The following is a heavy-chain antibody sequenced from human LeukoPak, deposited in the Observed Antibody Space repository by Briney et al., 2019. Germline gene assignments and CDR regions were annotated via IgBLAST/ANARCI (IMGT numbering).Heavy chain of an antibody. Sequence: SETLSLTCTVSGGSISSSSCYWGWIRQPPGKGLEWIGEINHSGSTNYNPSLKSRVTISVDTSKNQFSLKLSSVTAADTAVYYCARGGWSGYGFTYYYYNYMDVWGKGTTVTISS. V-gene: IGHV4-39*07. D-gene: IGHD5-18*01. CDR3: ARGGWSGYGFTYYYYNYMDV. J-gene: IGHJ6*03. CDR1: GGSISSSSCY. CDR2: INHSGST.